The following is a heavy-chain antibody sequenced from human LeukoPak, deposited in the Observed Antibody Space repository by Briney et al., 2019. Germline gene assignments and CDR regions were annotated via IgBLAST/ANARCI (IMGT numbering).Heavy chain of an antibody. D-gene: IGHD3-9*01. CDR2: IKQDGSEK. Sequence: GGSLRLSCAASGFTFSSYWMSWVRQAPGKGLEWEANIKQDGSEKYYVDSVKGRFTISRDNAKNSLYLQMNSLRAEDTAVYYCARGGDYDIVTGHFDYWGQGTLGTVSS. CDR1: GFTFSSYW. J-gene: IGHJ4*02. CDR3: ARGGDYDIVTGHFDY. V-gene: IGHV3-7*03.